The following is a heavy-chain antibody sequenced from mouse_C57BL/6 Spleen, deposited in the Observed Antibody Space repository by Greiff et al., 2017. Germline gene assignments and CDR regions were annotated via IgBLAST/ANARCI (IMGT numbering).Heavy chain of an antibody. CDR3: ARRNWDEAMDY. Sequence: EVKLVESGGGLVKPGGSLKLSCAASGFTFSDYGMHWVRQAPEKGLEWVAYISRGSSTIYYADTVKGRFTISRDNAKNTLFLQMTSLRSEDTAMYYCARRNWDEAMDYWGQGTSVTVSS. D-gene: IGHD4-1*01. CDR2: ISRGSSTI. J-gene: IGHJ4*01. V-gene: IGHV5-17*01. CDR1: GFTFSDYG.